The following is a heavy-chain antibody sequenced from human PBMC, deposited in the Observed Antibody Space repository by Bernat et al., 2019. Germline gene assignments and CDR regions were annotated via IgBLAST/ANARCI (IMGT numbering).Heavy chain of an antibody. Sequence: EVQLVESGGGVVQPGGSLRLSCAASGFTFSSYWMHWVRQAPGKGLVWVSRINSDGSSTNYADSVQRPFSISSNNAMNTLYLQLTSLRAGDTAVYYCARGCSMIYRLDVCGQGTTVTVSS. CDR1: GFTFSSYW. V-gene: IGHV3-74*01. D-gene: IGHD3/OR15-3a*01. CDR2: INSDGSST. J-gene: IGHJ6*02. CDR3: ARGCSMIYRLDV.